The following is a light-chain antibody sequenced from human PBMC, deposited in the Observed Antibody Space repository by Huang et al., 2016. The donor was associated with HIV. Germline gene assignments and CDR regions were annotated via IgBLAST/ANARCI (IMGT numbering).Light chain of an antibody. CDR1: QSVSIN. Sequence: EIVMTQYPATLSVSPGERATLSCRASQSVSINLAWYQQKPGQAPRLLIYGASTRATGIPAKFMGTGSGTEFTLTISSLQSEDFAVYYCQQYNNWPTSFGQGTKLEIK. V-gene: IGKV3-15*01. J-gene: IGKJ2*03. CDR2: GAS. CDR3: QQYNNWPTS.